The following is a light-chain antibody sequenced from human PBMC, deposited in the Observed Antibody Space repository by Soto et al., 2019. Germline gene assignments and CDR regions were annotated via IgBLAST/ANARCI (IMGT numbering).Light chain of an antibody. J-gene: IGKJ1*01. Sequence: EIVLTQSPATLSLSPGEGATLSCRASQSVSSYLAWYQQKPGQAPRLLIYDASTRATGIPARFSGSGSGTEFTLTISSLQSEDFAVYYCQQYNNWPPGTFGQGTKVDIK. CDR1: QSVSSY. V-gene: IGKV3-15*01. CDR2: DAS. CDR3: QQYNNWPPGT.